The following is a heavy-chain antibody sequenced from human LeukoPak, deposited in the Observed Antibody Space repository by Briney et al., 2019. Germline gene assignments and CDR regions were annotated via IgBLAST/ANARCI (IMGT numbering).Heavy chain of an antibody. D-gene: IGHD6-19*01. CDR2: IIPILGTA. Sequence: GASVKVSCKASGYTFTSYAISWVRQAPGQGPEWMGGIIPILGTANYAQKFQGRVTITTDEATSTANMELSSLRSEDTAVYYCARYAIAVAGLSWYFDLWGRGTLVTASS. J-gene: IGHJ2*01. CDR1: GYTFTSYA. CDR3: ARYAIAVAGLSWYFDL. V-gene: IGHV1-69*05.